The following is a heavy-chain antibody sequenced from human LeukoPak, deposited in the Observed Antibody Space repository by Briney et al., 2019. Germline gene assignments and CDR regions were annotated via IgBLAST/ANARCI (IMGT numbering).Heavy chain of an antibody. V-gene: IGHV3-30*03. CDR3: ARDHLYYDFWSGYRTNYYYYGMDV. CDR1: GFTFSNAW. J-gene: IGHJ6*02. CDR2: ISYDGSNK. D-gene: IGHD3-3*01. Sequence: PGGSLRLSCGASGFTFSNAWMSWVRQAPGKGLDWVAVISYDGSNKYYADSVKGRFTISRDNSKNTLYLQMNSLRAEDTAVYYCARDHLYYDFWSGYRTNYYYYGMDVWGQGTTVTVSS.